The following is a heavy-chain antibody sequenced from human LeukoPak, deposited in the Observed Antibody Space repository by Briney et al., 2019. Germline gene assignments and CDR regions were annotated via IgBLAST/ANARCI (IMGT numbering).Heavy chain of an antibody. D-gene: IGHD6-19*01. J-gene: IGHJ3*02. CDR1: GFTFSSYS. Sequence: PGESLRLSCAASGFTFSSYSMNWVRQAPGKGLEWVSSISGSSSYINYADSVKGRFTISRDNAQNSLFLQLNSLRAEDTAVYYCARDPYSSGWYKDAFDIWGQGTMVTVYS. CDR2: ISGSSSYI. V-gene: IGHV3-21*01. CDR3: ARDPYSSGWYKDAFDI.